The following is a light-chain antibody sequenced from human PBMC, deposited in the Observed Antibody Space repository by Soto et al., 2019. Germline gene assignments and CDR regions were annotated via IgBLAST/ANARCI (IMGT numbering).Light chain of an antibody. V-gene: IGKV1-5*03. CDR3: QQYRSRPYT. CDR2: RAA. J-gene: IGKJ2*01. CDR1: QSISPW. Sequence: DIQMTQSPSTLSAYVGERVTITCRASQSISPWLAWYQKKPGKAPNLLFYRAANLQTGVPSRFSASGSGTEFTLTISSLQPDDFATYYCQQYRSRPYTFGQGTKLEIE.